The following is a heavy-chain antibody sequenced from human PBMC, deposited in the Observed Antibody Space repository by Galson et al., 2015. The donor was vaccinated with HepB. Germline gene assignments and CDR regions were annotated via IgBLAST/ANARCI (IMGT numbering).Heavy chain of an antibody. D-gene: IGHD2-2*01. CDR2: ISGSGGST. CDR3: AKSEALIPVIGGSLNAFDV. Sequence: SLRLSCAASGFTFSSYAMSWVRQAPGKGLEWVSAISGSGGSTYYADSVKGRFTISQDNSKNTLYLQMNGLRAEDTALYYCAKSEALIPVIGGSLNAFDVWGQGTMVTVSS. CDR1: GFTFSSYA. J-gene: IGHJ3*01. V-gene: IGHV3-23*01.